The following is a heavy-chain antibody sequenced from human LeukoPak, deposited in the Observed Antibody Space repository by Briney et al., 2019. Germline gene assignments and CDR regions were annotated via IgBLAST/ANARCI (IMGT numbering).Heavy chain of an antibody. Sequence: GGSLRLSCAASGFTFSTYSMQWVRQAPGQGLEWVSSISSRTSYTYYADSVKGRFTISRDNYKDTLYLQMNSLRAEDTAMYYCARDIEFSTWGLGTMVTVSS. CDR1: GFTFSTYS. CDR2: ISSRTSYT. CDR3: ARDIEFST. D-gene: IGHD3-3*02. V-gene: IGHV3-21*04. J-gene: IGHJ3*01.